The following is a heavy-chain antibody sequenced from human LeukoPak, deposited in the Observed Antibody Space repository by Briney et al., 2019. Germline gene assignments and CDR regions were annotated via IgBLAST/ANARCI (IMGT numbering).Heavy chain of an antibody. CDR1: GYTFTSYG. V-gene: IGHV1-18*01. CDR2: ISAYNGNT. J-gene: IGHJ4*02. D-gene: IGHD2-2*01. Sequence: GASVTVSCTASGYTFTSYGISWVRQAPGQGLEWMGWISAYNGNTNYAQKLQGRVTMTTDTSTSTAYMELRSLRSDDTAVYYCARLVVPAVTAYYFDYWGQGTLVTVSS. CDR3: ARLVVPAVTAYYFDY.